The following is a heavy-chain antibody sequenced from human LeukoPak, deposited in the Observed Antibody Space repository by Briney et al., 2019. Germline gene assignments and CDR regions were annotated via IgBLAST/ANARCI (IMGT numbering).Heavy chain of an antibody. V-gene: IGHV1-46*01. CDR3: ARGEGYGSGEY. CDR2: INPSGGST. J-gene: IGHJ4*02. D-gene: IGHD3-10*01. CDR1: GYTFTNYF. Sequence: ASVKVSCKASGYTFTNYFMHWVRQAPGQGLEWMGIINPSGGSTTYAQKFQGRVTITADESTSTAYMELSSLRSEDTAVYYCARGEGYGSGEYWGQGTLVTVSS.